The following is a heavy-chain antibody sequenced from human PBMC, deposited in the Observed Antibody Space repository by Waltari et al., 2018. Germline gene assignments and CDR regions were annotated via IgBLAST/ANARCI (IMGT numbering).Heavy chain of an antibody. V-gene: IGHV3-48*03. D-gene: IGHD2-15*01. CDR2: ITTDGTTI. CDR3: ARETLAAPFSD. Sequence: EVQLVVSGGGLVQPGGSLRLSCAASGLRSTPLDRHWVPQAPGKGLEWVSYITTDGTTIYYADSVKCRFTISRDNARNSLYLQMNSLRAEDTAVYYCARETLAAPFSDWGQGTLVTVSS. CDR1: GLRSTPLD. J-gene: IGHJ4*02.